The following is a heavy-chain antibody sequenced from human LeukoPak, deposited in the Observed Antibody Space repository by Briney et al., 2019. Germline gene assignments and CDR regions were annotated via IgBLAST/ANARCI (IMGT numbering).Heavy chain of an antibody. Sequence: GGSLRLSCAASEFTFSSYGMHWVRQAPGKGLEWVAVISYDGSNKYYADSVKGRFTISRDNSKNTLYLQMNSLRAEDTAVYYYAKDAYSGSYDYWGQGTLVTVSS. J-gene: IGHJ4*02. CDR1: EFTFSSYG. CDR2: ISYDGSNK. V-gene: IGHV3-30*18. D-gene: IGHD1-26*01. CDR3: AKDAYSGSYDY.